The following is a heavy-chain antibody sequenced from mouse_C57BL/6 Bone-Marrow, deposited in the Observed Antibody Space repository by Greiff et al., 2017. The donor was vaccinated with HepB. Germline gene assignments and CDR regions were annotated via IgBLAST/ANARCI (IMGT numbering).Heavy chain of an antibody. J-gene: IGHJ2*01. D-gene: IGHD3-2*02. CDR1: GFNIKDDY. CDR2: IDPENGDT. CDR3: TTGSADY. Sequence: VQLKESGAELVRPGASVKLSCTASGFNIKDDYMHWVKQRPEQGLEWIGWIDPENGDTEYASKFQGKATITADTSSNTAYRQLSSLTSEDTAVYYCTTGSADYWGQGTTLTVSA. V-gene: IGHV14-4*01.